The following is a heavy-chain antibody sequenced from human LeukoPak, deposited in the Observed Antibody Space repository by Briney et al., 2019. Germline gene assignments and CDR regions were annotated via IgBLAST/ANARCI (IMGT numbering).Heavy chain of an antibody. J-gene: IGHJ4*02. CDR3: AREYSQLWSRGYFDY. V-gene: IGHV3-33*01. CDR2: IWYDGSNK. CDR1: GFTFSSYG. D-gene: IGHD5-18*01. Sequence: GGSLRLSCAASGFTFSSYGMHWVRQAPGKGLEWVAVIWYDGSNKYYADSVKGRFTISRDNSKNTLYLQMNSLRAEDTAVYYCAREYSQLWSRGYFDYWGQGTLVTVSS.